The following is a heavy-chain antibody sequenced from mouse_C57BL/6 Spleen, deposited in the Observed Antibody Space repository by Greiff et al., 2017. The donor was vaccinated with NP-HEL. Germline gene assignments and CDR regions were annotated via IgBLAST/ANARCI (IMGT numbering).Heavy chain of an antibody. V-gene: IGHV2-6-1*01. J-gene: IGHJ3*01. CDR2: IWSDGST. Sequence: VKLQESGPGLVAPSQSLSITCTVSGFSLTSYGVHWVRQPPGKGLEWLVVIWSDGSTTYNSALKSRLSISKDNSKSQVFLKMNSLQTDDTAMYYCARHEDGYAWFAYWGQGTLVTVSA. CDR3: ARHEDGYAWFAY. CDR1: GFSLTSYG. D-gene: IGHD2-2*01.